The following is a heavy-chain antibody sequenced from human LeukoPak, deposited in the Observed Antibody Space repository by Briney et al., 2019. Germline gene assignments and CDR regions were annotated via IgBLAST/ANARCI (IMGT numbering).Heavy chain of an antibody. D-gene: IGHD1-7*01. CDR3: ALNWNYNYYYYYYMDV. V-gene: IGHV1-2*02. CDR2: INPNSGGT. CDR1: GYTFTGYY. Sequence: ASVKVSCKASGYTFTGYYMHWVRQAPGQGLEWMGWINPNSGGTNHAQKFQGRVTMTRDTSISTAYMELSRLRSDDTAVYYCALNWNYNYYYYYYMDVWGKGTTVIVSS. J-gene: IGHJ6*03.